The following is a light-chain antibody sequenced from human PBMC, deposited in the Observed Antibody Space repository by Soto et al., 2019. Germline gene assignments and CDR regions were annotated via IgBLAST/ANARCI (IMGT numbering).Light chain of an antibody. CDR3: QQYYSLPYT. CDR2: WAS. V-gene: IGKV4-1*01. CDR1: QSVLYSSNNKNY. Sequence: DIVMTQSPDSLAVSLGERATINCKSSQSVLYSSNNKNYLAWYQQKRGQPPKLLISWASTRESGVPARFSGSGSGTDFTLTISSLQAEDVAVYYCQQYYSLPYTIGQGTKLEIK. J-gene: IGKJ2*01.